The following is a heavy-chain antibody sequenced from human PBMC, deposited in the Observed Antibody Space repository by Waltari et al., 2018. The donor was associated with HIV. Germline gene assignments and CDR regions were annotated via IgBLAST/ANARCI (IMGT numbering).Heavy chain of an antibody. Sequence: EVQLVESGGGLVKPGGSLRLSCAASGFTFSSYSMNWVRQAPGKGLEWVSSISSSSSYIYYADSVKGRFTISRDNAKNSLYLQMNSLRAEDTAVYYCARENSGSYQPPFYWGQGTLVTVSS. V-gene: IGHV3-21*01. D-gene: IGHD1-26*01. J-gene: IGHJ4*02. CDR2: ISSSSSYI. CDR3: ARENSGSYQPPFY. CDR1: GFTFSSYS.